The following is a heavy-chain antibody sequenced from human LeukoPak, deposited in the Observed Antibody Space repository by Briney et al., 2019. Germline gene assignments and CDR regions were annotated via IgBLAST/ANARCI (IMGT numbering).Heavy chain of an antibody. V-gene: IGHV4-30-4*01. CDR2: IYYSGST. D-gene: IGHD6-13*01. CDR1: GGSISSGDYS. J-gene: IGHJ6*02. Sequence: SETLSLTCTVSGGSISSGDYSWSWIRQPPGKGLEWIGYIYYSGSTYYNPSLKSRVTISVDTSKNQFSLKLSSVTAADTAVYYCARVAIGSSWIQDYYYYGMDVWGQGTTVTVSS. CDR3: ARVAIGSSWIQDYYYYGMDV.